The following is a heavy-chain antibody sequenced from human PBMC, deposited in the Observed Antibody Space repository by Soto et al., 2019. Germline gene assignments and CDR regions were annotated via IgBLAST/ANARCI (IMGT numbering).Heavy chain of an antibody. Sequence: KLGGSLRLSCAASGFTFTRYSMNWVRQAPGKGLEWVSSISSTTNYIYYGDSMKGRFTISRDNAKNSLYLEMNSLRAEDTAVYYCARESEDLTSNFDYWGQGTLVTVYS. J-gene: IGHJ4*02. CDR3: ARESEDLTSNFDY. CDR1: GFTFTRYS. CDR2: ISSTTNYI. V-gene: IGHV3-21*06.